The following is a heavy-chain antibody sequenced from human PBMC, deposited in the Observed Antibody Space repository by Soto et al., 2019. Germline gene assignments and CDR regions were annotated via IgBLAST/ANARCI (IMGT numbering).Heavy chain of an antibody. CDR2: IYSSGAT. D-gene: IGHD3-3*01. Sequence: SETLSLTCTVSGDSFTGNYWSWIRQPPGKGLEWIGYIYSSGATNYRSSLRSRVTMSVDSSKNQFSLNLTSVTAADTAVYYCARQTIFGVVTIDFWGRGTLVT. CDR1: GDSFTGNY. J-gene: IGHJ4*02. CDR3: ARQTIFGVVTIDF. V-gene: IGHV4-59*01.